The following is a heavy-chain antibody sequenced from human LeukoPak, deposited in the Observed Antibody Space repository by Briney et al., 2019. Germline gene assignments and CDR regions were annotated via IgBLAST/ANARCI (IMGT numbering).Heavy chain of an antibody. CDR2: ITGNGDKI. CDR1: GFSFGDYA. V-gene: IGHV3-43*02. J-gene: IGHJ6*02. Sequence: PGGSLRLSCEASGFSFGDYAMHWVRQGPGKALEWVSLITGNGDKIYYIDSVKGRFTISRDNSKNSLFLQMNSLGPEDTALYFCAKVKVSDYHYYALDVWGQGTTVTVSS. CDR3: AKVKVSDYHYYALDV.